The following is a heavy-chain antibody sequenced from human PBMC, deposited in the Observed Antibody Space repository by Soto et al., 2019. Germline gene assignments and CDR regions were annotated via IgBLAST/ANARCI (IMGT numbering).Heavy chain of an antibody. CDR3: ARGGLDTAIVSEYYYYGMDV. CDR2: VNHGGSA. J-gene: IGHJ6*02. Sequence: PSETLSLTCAVYGGSFSGYYWSWIRQPPGMGLEWIGEVNHGGSAKYSPSLKSRLTISVDTSKNQFSLKLTSVTAADTAVYYCARGGLDTAIVSEYYYYGMDVWGQGTTVTVS. CDR1: GGSFSGYY. V-gene: IGHV4-34*01. D-gene: IGHD5-18*01.